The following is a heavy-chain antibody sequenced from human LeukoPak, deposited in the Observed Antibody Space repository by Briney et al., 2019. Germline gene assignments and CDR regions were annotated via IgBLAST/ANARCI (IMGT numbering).Heavy chain of an antibody. D-gene: IGHD1-26*01. Sequence: SETLSLTCAVSGGSISSGGYSWSWIRQPPGKGLEWIGYIYHSGSTYYNPSLKSRVTISVDRSKNQFSLKLSSVTAADTAVYYCASHSGSYYESSFEIWGQGTMVTVSS. V-gene: IGHV4-30-2*01. J-gene: IGHJ3*02. CDR1: GGSISSGGYS. CDR3: ASHSGSYYESSFEI. CDR2: IYHSGST.